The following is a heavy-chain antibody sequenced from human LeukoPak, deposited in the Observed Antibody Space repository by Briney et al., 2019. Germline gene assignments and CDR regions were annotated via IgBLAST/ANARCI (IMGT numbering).Heavy chain of an antibody. D-gene: IGHD5-12*01. CDR3: ARDWSSGYDYAFDY. J-gene: IGHJ4*02. CDR2: ISYDGSNK. CDR1: GFTFSSYG. Sequence: GRSLRLSCAASGFTFSSYGMHWVRQAPGKGLQWVAVISYDGSNKYYADSVKGRFTISRDNAKNSLYLQMNSLRAEDTAVYYCARDWSSGYDYAFDYWGQGTLVTVSS. V-gene: IGHV3-30*03.